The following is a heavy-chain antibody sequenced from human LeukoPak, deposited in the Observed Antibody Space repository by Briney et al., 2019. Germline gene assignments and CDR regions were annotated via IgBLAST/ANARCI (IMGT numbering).Heavy chain of an antibody. V-gene: IGHV1-46*01. CDR3: ARGTTDAY. D-gene: IGHD1-1*01. J-gene: IGHJ4*02. Sequence: ASVKVSCKASGSTFASYDIDWVRQAPGHLLEWMGVINPSGGSTRYAQKFQGRVTMTGDPSTRTVYMELSSLTSDDTAVYYCARGTTDAYWGQGTPVTVSS. CDR2: INPSGGST. CDR1: GSTFASYD.